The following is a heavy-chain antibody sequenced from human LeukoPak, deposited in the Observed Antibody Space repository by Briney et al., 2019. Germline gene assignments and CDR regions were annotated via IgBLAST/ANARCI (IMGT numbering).Heavy chain of an antibody. V-gene: IGHV3-30*04. CDR2: ISYDGSNK. D-gene: IGHD5-12*01. CDR3: ARGGLRLYSGYVEVPYYYYMDV. J-gene: IGHJ6*03. Sequence: PGGSLRLSCAASGFTFSSYAMHWVRQAPGKGLEWVAVISYDGSNKYYADSVKGRFTISRDNSKNTLYLQMNSLRAEDTAVYYCARGGLRLYSGYVEVPYYYYMDVWGKGTTVTISS. CDR1: GFTFSSYA.